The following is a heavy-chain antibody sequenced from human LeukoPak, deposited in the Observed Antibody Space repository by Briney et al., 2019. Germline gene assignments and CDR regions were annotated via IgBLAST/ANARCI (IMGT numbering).Heavy chain of an antibody. D-gene: IGHD3-22*01. CDR3: AKARPTMIVVVIGRYYFDY. V-gene: IGHV3-23*01. CDR2: ISGSGGST. Sequence: PGASLRLSCAASGFTFSSYAMSWVRQAPGKGLEWVSAISGSGGSTYYADSVKGRFTISRDNSKNTLYLQMNSLRAEDTAVYYCAKARPTMIVVVIGRYYFDYWGQGTLVTVSS. J-gene: IGHJ4*02. CDR1: GFTFSSYA.